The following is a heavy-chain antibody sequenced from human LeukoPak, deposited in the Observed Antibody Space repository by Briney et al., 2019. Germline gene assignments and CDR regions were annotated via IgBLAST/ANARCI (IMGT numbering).Heavy chain of an antibody. D-gene: IGHD4-23*01. CDR3: ACSTTVVEAFDI. J-gene: IGHJ3*02. Sequence: ASVKVSCKASGYTSTGYYMHWVRQAPGQGLEWMGWINPNSGGTNYAQKFQGRVTMTRDTSISTAYMELSRLRSDDTAVYYCACSTTVVEAFDIWGQGTMVTVSS. CDR2: INPNSGGT. V-gene: IGHV1-2*02. CDR1: GYTSTGYY.